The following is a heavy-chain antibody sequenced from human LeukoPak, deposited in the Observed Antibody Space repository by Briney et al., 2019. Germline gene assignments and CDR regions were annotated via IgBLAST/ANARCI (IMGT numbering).Heavy chain of an antibody. Sequence: FQGRVTIARNTSISTAYMELSSLRSEDTAIYYCARAQQTSGNDYWGQGTLVTVSS. J-gene: IGHJ4*02. CDR3: ARAQQTSGNDY. V-gene: IGHV1-8*03. D-gene: IGHD1-26*01.